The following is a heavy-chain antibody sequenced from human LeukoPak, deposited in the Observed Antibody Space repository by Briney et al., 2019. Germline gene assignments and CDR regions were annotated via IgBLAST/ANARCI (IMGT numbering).Heavy chain of an antibody. Sequence: GGSLRLSCAASGFTFSSYAMSWVRQAPGKGLEWVSAISGSGGSTYYADSVKGRFTISRDNSRNTLYLQMNSLRAEDTAVYYCAKDAEYYDSSGYWGLNYFDYWGQGTLVTVSS. J-gene: IGHJ4*02. CDR3: AKDAEYYDSSGYWGLNYFDY. V-gene: IGHV3-23*01. CDR1: GFTFSSYA. CDR2: ISGSGGST. D-gene: IGHD3-22*01.